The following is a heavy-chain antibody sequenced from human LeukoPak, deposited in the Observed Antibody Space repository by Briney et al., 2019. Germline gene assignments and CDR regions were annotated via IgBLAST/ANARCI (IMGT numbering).Heavy chain of an antibody. J-gene: IGHJ4*02. Sequence: SETLSLTCTVSGGSISGSSYYWGWIRQPPGKGLEWIGSIYYSGSTYYNPSLKSRVTISVDTSKNQFSLKLSSVTAADTAVYYCARHTLGAYYASSGYFPTPSRFDYWGQGTLVTVSS. D-gene: IGHD3-22*01. CDR1: GGSISGSSYY. CDR2: IYYSGST. CDR3: ARHTLGAYYASSGYFPTPSRFDY. V-gene: IGHV4-39*01.